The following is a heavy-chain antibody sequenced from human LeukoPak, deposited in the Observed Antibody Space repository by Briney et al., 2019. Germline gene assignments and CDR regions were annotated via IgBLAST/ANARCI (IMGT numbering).Heavy chain of an antibody. D-gene: IGHD1-1*01. CDR2: IKQDGSEK. Sequence: GGSLRLSCAASGFTFSSYWMSWVRQAPGKGLEWVANIKQDGSEKYYVDSVKGRFTISRDNAKNSLYLQMNSLRAEGTAVYYCARRIQLERRYYYGMDVWGKGTTVTVS. V-gene: IGHV3-7*03. CDR3: ARRIQLERRYYYGMDV. J-gene: IGHJ6*04. CDR1: GFTFSSYW.